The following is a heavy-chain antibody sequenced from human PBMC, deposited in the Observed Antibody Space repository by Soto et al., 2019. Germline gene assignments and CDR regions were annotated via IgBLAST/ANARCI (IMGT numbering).Heavy chain of an antibody. Sequence: QVQLVQSGAEVKKPGASVKVSCKASGYTFSNYGISWVRQAPGQGLEWMGWISAYSAKTNYAQKLQGRLTLTTDTSTTTAYMDLRSLRSDDTAVYYCARVYYYGMDVWGQGTTVTVSS. CDR3: ARVYYYGMDV. V-gene: IGHV1-18*01. CDR2: ISAYSAKT. CDR1: GYTFSNYG. J-gene: IGHJ6*02.